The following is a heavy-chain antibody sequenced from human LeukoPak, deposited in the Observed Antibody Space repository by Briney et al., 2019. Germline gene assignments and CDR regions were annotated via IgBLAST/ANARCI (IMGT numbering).Heavy chain of an antibody. J-gene: IGHJ6*02. V-gene: IGHV1-8*01. Sequence: ASVKVSCKASGYTFTSYDINWVRQATGQGLEWMGWMNPNSGNTGYAQKFQGSVTMTRNTSISTAYMELSSLRSEDTAVYYCARGGIAAASDYYYGMDVWGQGTTVTVSS. D-gene: IGHD6-13*01. CDR1: GYTFTSYD. CDR3: ARGGIAAASDYYYGMDV. CDR2: MNPNSGNT.